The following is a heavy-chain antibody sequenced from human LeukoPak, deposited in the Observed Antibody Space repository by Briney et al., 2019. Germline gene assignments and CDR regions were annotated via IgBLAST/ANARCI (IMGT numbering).Heavy chain of an antibody. CDR3: ARDGGIEVGATKHYGMDV. D-gene: IGHD1-26*01. CDR2: IIPIFGTA. Sequence: SVTVSCTASGCTFNSYAISWVRQAPGQGLEWMGGIIPIFGTANYAQKFQGRVTMTRDTSTSTVYMELSSLRSEDTAVYYCARDGGIEVGATKHYGMDVWGQGTTVTVSS. V-gene: IGHV1-69*05. CDR1: GCTFNSYA. J-gene: IGHJ6*02.